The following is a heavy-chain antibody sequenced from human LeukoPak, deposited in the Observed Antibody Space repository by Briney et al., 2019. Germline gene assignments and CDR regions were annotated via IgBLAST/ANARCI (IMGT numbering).Heavy chain of an antibody. Sequence: SETLSLTCTVSGGSISSYYWSWIRQPPGKGLEWIGYIYYSGSTNYNPSLKSRVTISVDTSKNQFSLKLSPVTAADTAVYYCASLMYYYDSSGYPHDAFDIWGQGTMVTVSS. D-gene: IGHD3-22*01. J-gene: IGHJ3*02. CDR3: ASLMYYYDSSGYPHDAFDI. CDR1: GGSISSYY. V-gene: IGHV4-59*01. CDR2: IYYSGST.